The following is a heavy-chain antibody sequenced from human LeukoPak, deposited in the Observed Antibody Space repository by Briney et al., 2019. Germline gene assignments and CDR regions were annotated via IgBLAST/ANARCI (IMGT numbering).Heavy chain of an antibody. V-gene: IGHV1-2*02. CDR1: GYTFTGYY. CDR3: ARGYSSVYGYFDY. D-gene: IGHD5-18*01. Sequence: SVKVSCKASGYTFTGYYIHWVRQAPGQGLEWMGWINPNSGGTNYAQKFQGRVTMTRDTSISTAYMELSRLRSDDTAMYYCARGYSSVYGYFDYWGQGTLVTVSS. J-gene: IGHJ4*02. CDR2: INPNSGGT.